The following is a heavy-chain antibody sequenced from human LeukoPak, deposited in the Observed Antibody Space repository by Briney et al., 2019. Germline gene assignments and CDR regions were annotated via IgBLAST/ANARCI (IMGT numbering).Heavy chain of an antibody. CDR1: GCTFSSCA. J-gene: IGHJ6*03. Sequence: GASVTVSCKASGCTFSSCAISWVRQAPGQGLEWMGRIIPIFGTGSYAQKFQGRVTITTVESTSTAYKELSSLKSEDTAVYYCARTDCSGGSCYRGYYYYYYYMDVWGKGTTVTVSS. CDR2: IIPIFGTG. CDR3: ARTDCSGGSCYRGYYYYYYYMDV. D-gene: IGHD2-15*01. V-gene: IGHV1-69*05.